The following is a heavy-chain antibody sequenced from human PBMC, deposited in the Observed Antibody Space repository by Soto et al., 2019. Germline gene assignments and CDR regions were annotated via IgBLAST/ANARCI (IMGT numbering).Heavy chain of an antibody. Sequence: EVQLVDSGGGLVQPGGSLRLSCAASGFTVNNKYMSWVRQAPGKGLECISIIYTGGSTYYADSVKGRFTISRHNSINTLYLQMNSLRTEDTAVYYCAIGRGYSYGYPDYWGQGTLVSVSS. CDR3: AIGRGYSYGYPDY. CDR1: GFTVNNKY. CDR2: IYTGGST. D-gene: IGHD5-18*01. V-gene: IGHV3-53*04. J-gene: IGHJ4*02.